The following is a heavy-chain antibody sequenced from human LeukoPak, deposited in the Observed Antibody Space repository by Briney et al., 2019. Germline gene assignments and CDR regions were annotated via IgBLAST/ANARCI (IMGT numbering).Heavy chain of an antibody. J-gene: IGHJ5*02. V-gene: IGHV4-59*01. CDR2: IYYSGST. Sequence: PSGTLSLTCTVSGGSISSYYWSWIRQPPGKGLEWIGYIYYSGSTNYNPSLKSRVTISVDTSKNQFSLKLSSVTAADTAVYYCARVERYCSGGSCYSGWFDPWGQGTLVTVSS. D-gene: IGHD2-15*01. CDR3: ARVERYCSGGSCYSGWFDP. CDR1: GGSISSYY.